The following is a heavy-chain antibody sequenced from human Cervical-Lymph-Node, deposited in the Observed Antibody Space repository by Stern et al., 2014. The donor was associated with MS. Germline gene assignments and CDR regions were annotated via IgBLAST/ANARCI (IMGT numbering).Heavy chain of an antibody. Sequence: QLQLQESGPVLVKPSQTLSLTCTVSGGSINSGDNYWGWFRQPPGKGLEWIGDISNSGTTFYKPSLKSGVTISADTTQNHFSLQLSSVTAADTAVYYCARASWFAELFFDSGGQGTWSPSPQ. CDR1: GGSINSGDNY. CDR2: ISNSGTT. D-gene: IGHD3-10*01. CDR3: ARASWFAELFFDS. V-gene: IGHV4-30-4*01. J-gene: IGHJ4*02.